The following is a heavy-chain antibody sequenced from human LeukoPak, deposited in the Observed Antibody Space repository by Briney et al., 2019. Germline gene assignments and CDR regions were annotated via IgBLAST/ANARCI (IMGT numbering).Heavy chain of an antibody. J-gene: IGHJ4*02. CDR3: AKSTSSWERVDY. CDR2: ISGNSGRT. D-gene: IGHD6-13*01. V-gene: IGHV3-23*01. Sequence: GGSLILSCAASGFTFSSYAMSWVRQAPGKGLEWVSSISGNSGRTYYADSVKGRFSISRDNSNNTLYLQMNSLRAEDAAVYYCAKSTSSWERVDYWGQGTLVTVSS. CDR1: GFTFSSYA.